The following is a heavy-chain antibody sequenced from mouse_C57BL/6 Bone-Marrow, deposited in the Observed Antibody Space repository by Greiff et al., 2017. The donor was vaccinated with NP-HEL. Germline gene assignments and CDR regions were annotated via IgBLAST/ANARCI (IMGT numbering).Heavy chain of an antibody. Sequence: VMLVESGPGLVAPSQRLSITCTVSGFSLTSYGVDWVRQSPGKGLEWLGVIWGVGSTNYNSALKSRLSISKDNSKSQVFLKMNSLQTDDTAMYYCARRDYDYDEFAYWGQGTLVTVSA. J-gene: IGHJ3*01. CDR3: ARRDYDYDEFAY. CDR1: GFSLTSYG. D-gene: IGHD2-4*01. V-gene: IGHV2-6*01. CDR2: IWGVGST.